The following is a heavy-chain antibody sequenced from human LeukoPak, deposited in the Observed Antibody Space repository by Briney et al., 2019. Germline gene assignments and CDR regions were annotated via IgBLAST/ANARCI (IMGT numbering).Heavy chain of an antibody. CDR1: GGSISTYY. CDR3: ATNPGGYCSSSNCYGEAP. Sequence: PSETLSLTCTVSGGSISTYYWSWIRQPPGKGLEWIGEINHGGSTNYNPSLKSRVTISVDTSRKQFSLKLSSVTAADSAVYYCATNPGGYCSSSNCYGEAPWGQGTLVTVSS. D-gene: IGHD2-2*01. CDR2: INHGGST. V-gene: IGHV4-34*01. J-gene: IGHJ5*02.